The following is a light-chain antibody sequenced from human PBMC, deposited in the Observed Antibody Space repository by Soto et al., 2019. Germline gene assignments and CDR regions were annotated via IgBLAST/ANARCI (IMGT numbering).Light chain of an antibody. CDR2: YDS. J-gene: IGLJ2*01. CDR1: NIGSKS. Sequence: SYELTQPPSVSVAPGKTARITCGGNNIGSKSVHWYQQKPGQAPVLVIYYDSDRPSGIPERFSGSNSGNTATPTISRVEAGDEADYYCQVWDSSSGLGVVFGGGTKVTVL. CDR3: QVWDSSSGLGVV. V-gene: IGLV3-21*04.